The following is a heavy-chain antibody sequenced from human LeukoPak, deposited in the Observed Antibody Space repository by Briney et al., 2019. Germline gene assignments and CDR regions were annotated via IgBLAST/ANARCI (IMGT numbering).Heavy chain of an antibody. Sequence: SSETLSLTCAVYGGSFSGYYWSWIRQPPGKGLEWIGEINHSGSTNYNPSPKSRVTISVDTSKNQFSLKLSSVTAADTAVYYCARGNHYDFWSGYYYYYMDVWGKGTTVTVSS. CDR2: INHSGST. D-gene: IGHD3-3*01. CDR1: GGSFSGYY. J-gene: IGHJ6*03. V-gene: IGHV4-34*01. CDR3: ARGNHYDFWSGYYYYYMDV.